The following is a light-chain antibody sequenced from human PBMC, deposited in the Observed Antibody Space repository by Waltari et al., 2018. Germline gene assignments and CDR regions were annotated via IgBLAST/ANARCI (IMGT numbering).Light chain of an antibody. Sequence: DIQMTQSPSSLSASAGDRLTITCRASQGIKTYLNWYQQKPGEPPKRLIYASSSLESGVPSRFTGSGSVTDFTLTISSLQPEDFATYYCLQYNSNPLTFGGGTKVEIK. CDR2: ASS. CDR1: QGIKTY. V-gene: IGKV1-17*01. CDR3: LQYNSNPLT. J-gene: IGKJ4*01.